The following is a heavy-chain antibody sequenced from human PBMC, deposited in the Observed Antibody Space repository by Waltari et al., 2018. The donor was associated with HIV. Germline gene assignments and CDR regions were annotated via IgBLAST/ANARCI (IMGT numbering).Heavy chain of an antibody. CDR2: INHSGIT. J-gene: IGHJ4*02. CDR1: GGSLSGYH. Sequence: VQVHQWGAGLLKPSETLSLTCAVHGGSLSGYHWNRIRQPPGKGLEWIGEINHSGITNYNPSLKSRVTISIDTSKNQFSLKLTSVTAADTAVYYCAISEAVAALIDYWGQGTLVTVSS. D-gene: IGHD6-13*01. V-gene: IGHV4-34*01. CDR3: AISEAVAALIDY.